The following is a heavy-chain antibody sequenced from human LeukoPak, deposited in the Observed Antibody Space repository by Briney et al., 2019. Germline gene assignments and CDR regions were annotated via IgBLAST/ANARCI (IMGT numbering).Heavy chain of an antibody. D-gene: IGHD6-19*01. CDR3: AGLKYSSGWYGMDV. Sequence: SETLSLTCAVSGGSISSSYWWCSVRHPPGKGLEWSGVNYHSGSTNYTPSLKSLITISEDNTKNPSSLKLSAVTAADTAVYYCAGLKYSSGWYGMDVWGKGTTVTVSS. J-gene: IGHJ6*04. CDR2: NYHSGST. V-gene: IGHV4-4*02. CDR1: GGSISSSYW.